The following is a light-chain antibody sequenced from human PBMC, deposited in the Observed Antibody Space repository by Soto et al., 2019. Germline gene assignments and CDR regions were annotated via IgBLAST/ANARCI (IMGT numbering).Light chain of an antibody. CDR2: DAS. Sequence: EIVLNQSPATLSLSPGERAKLSCRASQSVNIYLAWYQQKPGQAPRLLIYDASNRATGIPARFSGSGSGTDFTLTISSLEPEDIAVYYCQQRSNWRVTFGGGTKVEIK. J-gene: IGKJ4*01. CDR1: QSVNIY. CDR3: QQRSNWRVT. V-gene: IGKV3-11*01.